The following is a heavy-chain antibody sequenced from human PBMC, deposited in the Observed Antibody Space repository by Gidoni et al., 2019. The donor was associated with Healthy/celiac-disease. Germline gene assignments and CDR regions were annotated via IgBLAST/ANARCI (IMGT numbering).Heavy chain of an antibody. CDR1: GGTFSSYA. D-gene: IGHD3-3*01. CDR2: SIPIFGTS. Sequence: QVQLVQSGAEVKKPGSSVKVSCKASGGTFSSYAISWVRQAPGQGLEWMGGSIPIFGTSNYAQKFQGRVTITADESTSTAYMDLSSLRSEDTAVYYCARGAIFGVVIIVSWFDPWGQGTLVTVSS. J-gene: IGHJ5*02. CDR3: ARGAIFGVVIIVSWFDP. V-gene: IGHV1-69*01.